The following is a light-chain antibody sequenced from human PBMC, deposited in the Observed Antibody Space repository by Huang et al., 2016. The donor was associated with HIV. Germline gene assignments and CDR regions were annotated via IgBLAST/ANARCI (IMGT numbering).Light chain of an antibody. V-gene: IGKV3-20*01. J-gene: IGKJ2*01. Sequence: EIVLTQSPGTLSLSPGDRAILSCRASQSVSTTYLAWYQQNPGQAPRLLIDGASNRATGIPDRFSGSGSGTDVTLTISRLEPEDFGVYYCQQYGSLSPFTFGQGTKLEIQ. CDR2: GAS. CDR3: QQYGSLSPFT. CDR1: QSVSTTY.